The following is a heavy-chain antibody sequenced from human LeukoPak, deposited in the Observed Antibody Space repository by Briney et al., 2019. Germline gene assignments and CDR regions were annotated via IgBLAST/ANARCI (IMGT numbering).Heavy chain of an antibody. D-gene: IGHD3-10*01. CDR3: TKDEITMVRGVIDY. J-gene: IGHJ4*02. CDR2: ISNSGGRT. V-gene: IGHV3-23*01. CDR1: GFTFSSYA. Sequence: GGSLRLSCAASGFTFSSYAMSWVRQAPGKGLEWVSSISNSGGRTFYTDSVKGRFTISRDNSKNTVYLQMNSLRAEDTAVYYCTKDEITMVRGVIDYWGQGTLVTVSS.